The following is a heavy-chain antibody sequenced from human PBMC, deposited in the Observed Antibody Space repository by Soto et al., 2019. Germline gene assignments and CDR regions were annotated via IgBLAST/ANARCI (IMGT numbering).Heavy chain of an antibody. Sequence: PGGSLRLSCAASGFTFSSYAMSWVRQAPGKGLEWVSAISGGGGSTYYADSVKGRFTISRDNSKNTLYLQMNSLRAEDTAVYYCAKGPLARQLVPSDYWGQGTLVTVSS. CDR3: AKGPLARQLVPSDY. CDR2: ISGGGGST. CDR1: GFTFSSYA. V-gene: IGHV3-23*01. D-gene: IGHD6-13*01. J-gene: IGHJ4*02.